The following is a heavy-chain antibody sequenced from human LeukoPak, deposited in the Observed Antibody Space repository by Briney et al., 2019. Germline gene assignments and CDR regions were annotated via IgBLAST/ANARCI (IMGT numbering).Heavy chain of an antibody. J-gene: IGHJ4*02. Sequence: PGGSLRLSCAASGFTISPYPMSWVRQPPGKGLEWVSSIHGGGVTTYYADSVRGRLTISRDDSKNTLYLQMNSLRAEDTALYYCAKYSYDSSGYYATFDYWGQGALVSVSS. CDR2: IHGGGVTT. D-gene: IGHD3-22*01. V-gene: IGHV3-23*01. CDR1: GFTISPYP. CDR3: AKYSYDSSGYYATFDY.